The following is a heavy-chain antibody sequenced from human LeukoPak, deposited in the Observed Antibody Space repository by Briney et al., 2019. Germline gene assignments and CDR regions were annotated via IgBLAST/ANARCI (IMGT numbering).Heavy chain of an antibody. CDR2: IKQDGGEK. Sequence: QSGGSLRLSSAAPGFTSSSYWMSWVRQAPGEWQEWGANIKQDGGEKYYVDTVKGRFTLSRDNAKNTLYMHIKRPRAADTAVYFCARDLTVSGKAAAGMGYWGQGNLVTVSS. V-gene: IGHV3-7*01. CDR1: GFTSSSYW. CDR3: ARDLTVSGKAAAGMGY. D-gene: IGHD6-13*01. J-gene: IGHJ4*02.